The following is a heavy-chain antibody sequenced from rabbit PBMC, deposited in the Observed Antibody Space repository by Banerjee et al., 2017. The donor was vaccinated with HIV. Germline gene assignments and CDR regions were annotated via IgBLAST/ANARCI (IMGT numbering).Heavy chain of an antibody. V-gene: IGHV1S45*01. CDR2: IYTSSGST. J-gene: IGHJ4*01. Sequence: QEQLEESGGGLVQPEGSLTLTCTASGFDLSSGYDMCWVRQAPGKGLEWIACIYTSSGSTWYASWAKGRFTISKTSSTTVTLQMTSLTAADTATYFCARGVWDRVWGDLWGPGTLVTVS. D-gene: IGHD4-1*01. CDR1: GFDLSSGYD. CDR3: ARGVWDRVWGDL.